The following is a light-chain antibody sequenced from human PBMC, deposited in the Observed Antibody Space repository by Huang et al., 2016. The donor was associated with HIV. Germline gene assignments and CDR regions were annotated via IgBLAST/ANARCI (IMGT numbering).Light chain of an antibody. CDR3: QQRSNWPRYT. J-gene: IGKJ2*01. Sequence: EIVLTQSPATLSLSPGERATLSCRASQSVRSYLAWYQQKPGQAPRLLIYDASNRATGIPTRFSGSGSGTDFTLTISSLEPEDFAVYYCQQRSNWPRYTFGQGPSWRSN. V-gene: IGKV3-11*01. CDR1: QSVRSY. CDR2: DAS.